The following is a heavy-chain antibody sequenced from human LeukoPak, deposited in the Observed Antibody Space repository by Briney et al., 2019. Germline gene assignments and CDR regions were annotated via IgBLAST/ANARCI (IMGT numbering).Heavy chain of an antibody. CDR1: GYSISSGYY. J-gene: IGHJ3*02. Sequence: SETLSLTCTVSGYSISSGYYWGWIRQPPGKGLEWIGSIYHSGSTYYNPSLKSRVTISVDTSKNQFSLKLSSVTVADTAVYYCARAHYDSSGYYPRIRHDAFDIWGQGTMVTVSS. CDR2: IYHSGST. CDR3: ARAHYDSSGYYPRIRHDAFDI. D-gene: IGHD3-22*01. V-gene: IGHV4-38-2*02.